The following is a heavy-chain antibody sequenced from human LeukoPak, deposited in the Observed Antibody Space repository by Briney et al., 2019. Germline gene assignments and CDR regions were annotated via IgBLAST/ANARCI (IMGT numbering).Heavy chain of an antibody. Sequence: GGSLRLSCAASGFTFSSYAMNWVRQAPGKGLEWVSGISGSGSNTYYADSVMGRFTISRDSSKNTLYLQMNSLRAEDTAVYYCAKDVLSGTYYYFDQWGQGTLVTVSS. CDR2: ISGSGSNT. V-gene: IGHV3-23*01. J-gene: IGHJ4*02. CDR3: AKDVLSGTYYYFDQ. D-gene: IGHD1-26*01. CDR1: GFTFSSYA.